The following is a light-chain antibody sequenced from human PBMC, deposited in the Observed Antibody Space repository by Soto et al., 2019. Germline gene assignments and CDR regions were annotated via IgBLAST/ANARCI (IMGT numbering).Light chain of an antibody. CDR1: QSISTY. Sequence: DIQMTQSPSSLSASVGDRVIITCRASQSISTYVNWYQKKPGKGPELLIYAASTLQSGVPSGFSGSGSRTDFTLTISSLQPGDFANYYCQQSYSIPWTFGQGTTG. J-gene: IGKJ1*01. V-gene: IGKV1-39*01. CDR2: AAS. CDR3: QQSYSIPWT.